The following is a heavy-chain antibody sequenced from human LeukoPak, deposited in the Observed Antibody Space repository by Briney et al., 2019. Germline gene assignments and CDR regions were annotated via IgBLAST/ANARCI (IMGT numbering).Heavy chain of an antibody. CDR1: GGSFSGYY. D-gene: IGHD1-14*01. CDR3: ARGRYPVLN. V-gene: IGHV4-34*01. CDR2: ISDSGST. Sequence: SETLCLTCAVYGGSFSGYYMSWVRQPPGKGLEWIEEISDSGSTNYNPSLKSRVTISIDTSNKQFSLKLSSVTAADTAVYYCARGRYPVLNWGQATLVSVSS. J-gene: IGHJ4*02.